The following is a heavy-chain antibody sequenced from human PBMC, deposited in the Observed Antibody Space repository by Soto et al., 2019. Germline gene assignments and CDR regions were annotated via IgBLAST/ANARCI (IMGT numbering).Heavy chain of an antibody. CDR2: IYYSETT. V-gene: IGHV4-59*08. CDR3: ARSNTRYSSPDY. CDR1: GGSISGFQ. Sequence: QVQLQESGPGLVKPSETLSLTCTVSGGSISGFQWSWIRQPPGKGLEWIGAIYYSETTNNNPSLKCRVTIAVDTSTSQVSLKLASVTAGDTAVYYCARSNTRYSSPDYWGQGSLVTVSS. D-gene: IGHD6-13*01. J-gene: IGHJ4*02.